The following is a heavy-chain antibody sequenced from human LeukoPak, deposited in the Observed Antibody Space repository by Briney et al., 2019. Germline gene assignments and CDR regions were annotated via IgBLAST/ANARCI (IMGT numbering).Heavy chain of an antibody. CDR2: ISSSSSYI. D-gene: IGHD5-18*01. CDR3: ARDRFSYGYYFDY. V-gene: IGHV3-21*01. Sequence: GGSLRLSCAASGFTFSSYSMNWLRQAPGKGLEWVSSISSSSSYIYYADSVKGRFTVSRDNVKNSLYLQMNSLRAEDTAVYYCARDRFSYGYYFDYWGQGTLVTVSS. CDR1: GFTFSSYS. J-gene: IGHJ4*02.